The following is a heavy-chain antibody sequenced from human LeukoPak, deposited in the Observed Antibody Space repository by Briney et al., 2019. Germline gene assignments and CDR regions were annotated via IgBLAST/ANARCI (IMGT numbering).Heavy chain of an antibody. J-gene: IGHJ4*02. Sequence: PGGSLRLSCAASGFTVRNTYMNWVRQAPGKGLEWVSVIYSGGGTYYADSVKGRFTISRDNSKSTLYLEMNSLRAEDTAMYYCARVASDSSGWYHFDHWGQGTLVTVSS. V-gene: IGHV3-53*01. CDR2: IYSGGGT. CDR1: GFTVRNTY. D-gene: IGHD6-19*01. CDR3: ARVASDSSGWYHFDH.